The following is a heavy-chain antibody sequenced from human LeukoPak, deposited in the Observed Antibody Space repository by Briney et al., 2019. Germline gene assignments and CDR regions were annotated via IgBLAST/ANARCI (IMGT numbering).Heavy chain of an antibody. D-gene: IGHD3-10*01. CDR1: GFTFSSYG. J-gene: IGHJ4*02. CDR2: ISYDGSNK. CDR3: AKVGRRMVRGAIPNYFDY. Sequence: GGSLRLSCAASGFTFSSYGMHWVRQAPGKGLEWVAVISYDGSNKYYADSVKGRFTISRDNSKNTLYLQMSSLRAEDTAVYYCAKVGRRMVRGAIPNYFDYWGQGTLVTVSS. V-gene: IGHV3-30*18.